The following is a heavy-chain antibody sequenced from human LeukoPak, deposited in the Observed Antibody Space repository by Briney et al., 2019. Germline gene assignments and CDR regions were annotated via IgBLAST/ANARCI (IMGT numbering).Heavy chain of an antibody. D-gene: IGHD3-9*01. J-gene: IGHJ4*02. Sequence: ASVKVSCKASGYAFTSYGISWVRQAPGQGLEWMGWINPNSGGTNYAQKFQGRVTMTRDTSISTAYMELSRLRSDDTAVYYCARGVKEYYDILTGYSSARFFDYWGQGTLVTVSS. CDR2: INPNSGGT. CDR3: ARGVKEYYDILTGYSSARFFDY. CDR1: GYAFTSYG. V-gene: IGHV1-2*02.